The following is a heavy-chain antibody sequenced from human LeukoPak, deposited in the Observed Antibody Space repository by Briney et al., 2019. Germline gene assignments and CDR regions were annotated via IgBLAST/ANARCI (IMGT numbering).Heavy chain of an antibody. V-gene: IGHV3-7*01. CDR3: ARVHPGGSSSLRYFDL. Sequence: PGGSLRLSCAASGFTFSSYWMSWVRQAPGKGLEWVANIKQDGSDFVDSLKGRFTISRDNAKNSLYLQMNSLRAEDTAVYYCARVHPGGSSSLRYFDLWGRGTLVTVSS. D-gene: IGHD6-13*01. J-gene: IGHJ2*01. CDR1: GFTFSSYW. CDR2: IKQDGS.